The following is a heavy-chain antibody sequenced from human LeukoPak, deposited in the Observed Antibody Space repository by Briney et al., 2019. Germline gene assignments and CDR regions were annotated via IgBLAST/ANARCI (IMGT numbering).Heavy chain of an antibody. Sequence: GGSLRLSCAASGFTFSSYAMSWVRQAPGKGLEWVSAISGSGGSTYYADSVKSRFTISRDNSKNTLYLQMNSLRAEDTAVYYCAKWIAAADTYYYYYMDVWGKGTTVTVSS. J-gene: IGHJ6*03. CDR2: ISGSGGST. CDR3: AKWIAAADTYYYYYMDV. V-gene: IGHV3-23*01. CDR1: GFTFSSYA. D-gene: IGHD6-13*01.